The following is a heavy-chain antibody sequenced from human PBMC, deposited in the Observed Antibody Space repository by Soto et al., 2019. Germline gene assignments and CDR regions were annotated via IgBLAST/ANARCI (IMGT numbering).Heavy chain of an antibody. D-gene: IGHD3-16*01. J-gene: IGHJ4*02. CDR3: ARGQEGDNFDY. Sequence: GASVKVSCKTSGYTFTNFDINWVRQATGQGLEWMGWMNPNSGNTGYSQKFQGRVTMTRNTSISTAYMELSSLRSDDTAVYYCARGQEGDNFDYWGQGTLVTVSS. V-gene: IGHV1-8*01. CDR1: GYTFTNFD. CDR2: MNPNSGNT.